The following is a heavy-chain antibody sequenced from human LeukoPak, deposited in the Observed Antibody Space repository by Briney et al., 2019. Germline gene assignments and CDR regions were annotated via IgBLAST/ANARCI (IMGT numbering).Heavy chain of an antibody. CDR3: ASWDFWSGYYWWFDP. CDR1: GGSISSSSYY. V-gene: IGHV4-39*07. CDR2: IYYSGST. Sequence: SETLSLTCTVSGGSISSSSYYWSWIRQPPGKGLEWIGSIYYSGSTYYNPSLKSRVTISVDTSKNQFSLKLSSVTAADTAVYYCASWDFWSGYYWWFDPWGQGTLVTVSS. J-gene: IGHJ5*02. D-gene: IGHD3-3*01.